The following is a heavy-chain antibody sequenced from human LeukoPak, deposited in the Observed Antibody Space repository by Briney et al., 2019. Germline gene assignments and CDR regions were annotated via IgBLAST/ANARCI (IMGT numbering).Heavy chain of an antibody. V-gene: IGHV4-59*07. D-gene: IGHD6-13*01. CDR1: GGSISSYY. J-gene: IGHJ6*04. CDR3: ARGGAAAGSGMDV. CDR2: IYYSGTT. Sequence: PSDTLSLTCTVSGGSISSYYWSWIRQPPGRGLEWIGYIYYSGTTNYNPSLKSRVTVSVDTSKNQFSLKLSSVTAADTAVYYCARGGAAAGSGMDVWGKGTTVTVSS.